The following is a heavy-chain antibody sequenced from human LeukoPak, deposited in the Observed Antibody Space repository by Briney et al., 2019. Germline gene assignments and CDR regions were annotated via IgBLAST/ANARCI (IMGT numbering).Heavy chain of an antibody. D-gene: IGHD6-19*01. CDR2: IPYDGSNK. J-gene: IGHJ6*02. Sequence: GRSLRLSCAASGFTFSSYGMHWVRQAPGKGLEWVAVIPYDGSNKYYADSVKGRFTISRDNSKNTLYLQMNSLRAEDTAVYYCAKEAVAGTYGMDVWGQGTTVTVSS. V-gene: IGHV3-30*18. CDR1: GFTFSSYG. CDR3: AKEAVAGTYGMDV.